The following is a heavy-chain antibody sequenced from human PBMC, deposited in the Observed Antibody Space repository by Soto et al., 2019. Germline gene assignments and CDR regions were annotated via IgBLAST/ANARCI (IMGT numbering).Heavy chain of an antibody. CDR3: ARISAVDPYGYVNGGLDV. D-gene: IGHD5-18*01. J-gene: IGHJ6*02. Sequence: QVQLQQSGPGLVQPSETLSLTCSVSGGSIRSYYWSWIRQSPEKGLEWIGYFYHSGNSNYNPSLKSRVTISVNTSKHQLSLSLRSVTAADTAVYFCARISAVDPYGYVNGGLDVWGQGTTVTVSS. CDR2: FYHSGNS. CDR1: GGSIRSYY. V-gene: IGHV4-59*01.